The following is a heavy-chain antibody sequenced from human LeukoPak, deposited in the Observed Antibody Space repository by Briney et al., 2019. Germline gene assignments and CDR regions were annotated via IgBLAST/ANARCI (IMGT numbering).Heavy chain of an antibody. V-gene: IGHV1-2*02. Sequence: GASVKVSCKASGYTFTGYYMHWVRQAPGQGLEWMGWINPNSGGTNYAQNFQGRVTMTRDTSISTAYMELSRLRSDDTAVYYCARDRITMVRGVGWWGQGTLVTVSS. D-gene: IGHD3-10*01. CDR2: INPNSGGT. J-gene: IGHJ4*02. CDR3: ARDRITMVRGVGW. CDR1: GYTFTGYY.